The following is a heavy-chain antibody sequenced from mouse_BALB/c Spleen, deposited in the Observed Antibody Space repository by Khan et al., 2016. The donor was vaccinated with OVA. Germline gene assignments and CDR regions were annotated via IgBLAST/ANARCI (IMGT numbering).Heavy chain of an antibody. CDR3: ARVYYMYGSWFAY. CDR1: GYTFTNYG. J-gene: IGHJ3*01. Sequence: LVESGPELKKPGETVKISCKASGYTFTNYGMNWVKQAPGKGLKWMGWINTNTGEPTFAEEFKERFAFSLETSASTAYLQINSLKNEDTATYFCARVYYMYGSWFAYWGQGTLVTVSA. CDR2: INTNTGEP. V-gene: IGHV9-3*02. D-gene: IGHD2-14*01.